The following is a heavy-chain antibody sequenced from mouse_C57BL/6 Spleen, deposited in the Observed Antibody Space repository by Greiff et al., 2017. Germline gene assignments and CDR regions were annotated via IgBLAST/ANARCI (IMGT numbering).Heavy chain of an antibody. V-gene: IGHV1-22*01. CDR2: INPNNGGT. J-gene: IGHJ3*01. CDR1: GYTFTDYN. Sequence: SGPELVKPGASVKMSCKASGYTFTDYNMHWVKQSHGKSLEWIGYINPNNGGTSYNQKFKGKATLIVNKSSSTAYMELRSLTSEDSAVYYCARVGNGNPFAYWGQGTLVTVSA. D-gene: IGHD2-1*01. CDR3: ARVGNGNPFAY.